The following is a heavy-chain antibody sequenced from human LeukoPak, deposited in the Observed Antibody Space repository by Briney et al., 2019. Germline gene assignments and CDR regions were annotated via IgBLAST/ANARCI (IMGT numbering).Heavy chain of an antibody. V-gene: IGHV1-69*04. Sequence: SVKVSCKASGGTFSSYAIRWVRQAPGQGLEWMGRIIPILGIANYAQKFQGRVTITADKSTSTAYMELSSLRSEDTAVYYCARESASCTNGVCAFDLWGRGTLVTVSS. J-gene: IGHJ2*01. CDR2: IIPILGIA. CDR1: GGTFSSYA. D-gene: IGHD2-8*01. CDR3: ARESASCTNGVCAFDL.